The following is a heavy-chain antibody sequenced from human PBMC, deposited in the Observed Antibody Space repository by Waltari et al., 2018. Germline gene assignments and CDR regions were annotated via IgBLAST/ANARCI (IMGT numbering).Heavy chain of an antibody. V-gene: IGHV3-7*01. CDR1: GFTFSSYW. CDR2: IKQDGSEK. D-gene: IGHD3-22*01. CDR3: ARDPSYDSSGYFAGYYFDY. J-gene: IGHJ4*02. Sequence: EVQLVESGGGLVQPGGSLRLSCAASGFTFSSYWMSWVRQAPGKGLAWVANIKQDGSEKYYVDSVKGRFTISRDNAKNSLYLQMNSLRAEDTAVYYCARDPSYDSSGYFAGYYFDYWGQGTLVTVSS.